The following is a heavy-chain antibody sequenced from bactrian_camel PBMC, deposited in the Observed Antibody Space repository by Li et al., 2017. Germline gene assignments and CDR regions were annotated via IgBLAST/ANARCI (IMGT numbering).Heavy chain of an antibody. D-gene: IGHD3*01. CDR2: VDSNGVT. V-gene: IGHV3S53*01. CDR3: AAEDQAPWDMGWICNYNS. J-gene: IGHJ4*01. Sequence: HVQLVESGGGSVQAGGSLKLSCRASGYSVAKSLVAWFRQVPGSQRGTVATVDSNGVTKVAGSVKGRFTLSKDNAKNTLYLRMDNLKPEDTALYTCAAEDQAPWDMGWICNYNSWGQGTQVTVS. CDR1: GYSVAKSL.